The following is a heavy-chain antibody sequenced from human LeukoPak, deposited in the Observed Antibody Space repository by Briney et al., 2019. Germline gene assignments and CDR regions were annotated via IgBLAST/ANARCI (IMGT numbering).Heavy chain of an antibody. CDR1: GFTFDDYT. J-gene: IGHJ4*02. CDR3: AKGDSSSWYNFDY. V-gene: IGHV3-43*01. D-gene: IGHD6-13*01. Sequence: TGGSLRLPCAASGFTFDDYTMHWGRQAPGKRLEWVSLISWDDDSTYYADSVKGRFTISRDNSKNSLYLQMNSLRTEDTALYYCAKGDSSSWYNFDYWGQGTLVTVSS. CDR2: ISWDDDST.